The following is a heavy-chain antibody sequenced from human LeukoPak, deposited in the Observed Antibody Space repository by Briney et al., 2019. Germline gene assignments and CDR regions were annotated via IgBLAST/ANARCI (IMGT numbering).Heavy chain of an antibody. CDR3: AGGIVGVHAY. V-gene: IGHV4-38-2*01. J-gene: IGHJ4*02. D-gene: IGHD1-26*01. Sequence: SETLSLTCGASDFSISSAYYWGWIRQPPGKGLEWIGSFYHGGDTYYNPSLKSRVTISVDTPKNQFSLKLRSVTAADTAVYYCAGGIVGVHAYWGRGILVTVSS. CDR2: FYHGGDT. CDR1: DFSISSAYY.